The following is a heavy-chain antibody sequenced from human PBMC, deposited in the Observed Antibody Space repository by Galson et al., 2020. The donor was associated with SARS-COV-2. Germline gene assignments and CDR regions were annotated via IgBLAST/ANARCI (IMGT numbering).Heavy chain of an antibody. CDR2: IYYSGST. V-gene: IGHV4-39*01. CDR1: GGSISSSSYY. J-gene: IGHJ3*02. CDR3: ARREYYDSSGGDAFDI. D-gene: IGHD3-22*01. Sequence: SETLSLTCTVSGGSISSSSYYWGWIRQPPGKGLEWIGSIYYSGSTYYNPSLKSRVTISVDTSKNQFSLKLSSVTAADTAVYYCARREYYDSSGGDAFDIWGQGTMVTVSS.